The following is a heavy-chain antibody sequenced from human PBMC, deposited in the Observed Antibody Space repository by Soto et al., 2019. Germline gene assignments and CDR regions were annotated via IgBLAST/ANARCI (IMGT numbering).Heavy chain of an antibody. J-gene: IGHJ3*02. CDR2: FDPEDGET. CDR3: ATGISGNDAFDI. CDR1: GYTLTELS. D-gene: IGHD1-26*01. V-gene: IGHV1-24*01. Sequence: ASLKLSCKFSGYTLTELSIHWVRQAPGKGLEWMGGFDPEDGETIYARKFQGRVTMTEDTSTDTAYMELSSLRSEDTAVYYCATGISGNDAFDIWGQGTMVTVSS.